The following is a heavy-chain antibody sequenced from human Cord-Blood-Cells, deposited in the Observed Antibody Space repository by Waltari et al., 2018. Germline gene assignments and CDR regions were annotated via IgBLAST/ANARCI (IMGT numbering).Heavy chain of an antibody. CDR2: ISYDGSNK. D-gene: IGHD3-10*01. CDR3: ARDFSFGELNY. J-gene: IGHJ4*02. Sequence: QVQLVESGGGVVQPVRSLRLPCAASGFTFSSYAMPWVRQAPGKGLEWVAVISYDGSNKYYADSVKGRFTISRDNSKNTLYLQMNSLRAEDTAVYYCARDFSFGELNYWGQGTLVTVSS. V-gene: IGHV3-30-3*01. CDR1: GFTFSSYA.